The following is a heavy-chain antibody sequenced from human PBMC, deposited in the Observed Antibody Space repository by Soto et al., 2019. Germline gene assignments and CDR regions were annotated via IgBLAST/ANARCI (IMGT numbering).Heavy chain of an antibody. J-gene: IGHJ5*01. CDR3: ATSGYSYGLLSPSDKDYNLYYS. CDR1: GYTFTGYY. Sequence: ASVKVSCKASGYTFTGYYMHWVRQAPGQGLEWMGWINPNSGGTNYAQKFQGWVTMTRDTSISTAYMELSRLRSDDTAVYYCATSGYSYGLLSPSDKDYNLYYS. V-gene: IGHV1-2*04. D-gene: IGHD5-18*01. CDR2: INPNSGGT.